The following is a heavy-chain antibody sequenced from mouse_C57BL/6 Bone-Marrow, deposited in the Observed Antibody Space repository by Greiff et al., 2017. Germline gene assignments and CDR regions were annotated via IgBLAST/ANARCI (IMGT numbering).Heavy chain of an antibody. CDR2: IDPENGDT. CDR1: GFDINDDY. D-gene: IGHD3-2*02. V-gene: IGHV14-4*01. Sequence: VQLQQSGAELVRPGASVKLSCTASGFDINDDYMHWVKQRPEQGLEWIGWIDPENGDTEYASKFQGKATLTADTSSNTAYLQLSSLTSEDTAVYYCATVGVSGYFDYWGQGTTLTVSS. CDR3: ATVGVSGYFDY. J-gene: IGHJ2*01.